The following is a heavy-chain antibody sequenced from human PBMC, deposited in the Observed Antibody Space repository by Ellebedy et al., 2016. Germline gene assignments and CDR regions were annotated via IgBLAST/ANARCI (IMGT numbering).Heavy chain of an antibody. D-gene: IGHD3-22*01. CDR1: GFTFSDHY. CDR3: ARDRPARRYYYDSSASSPGAFDI. Sequence: GGSLRLSCAASGFTFSDHYMDWVRQAPGKGLEWVGFIRSKAYGGTTEYAASVKGRFTISRDDSKNSLYLQMNSLKTEDTAVYYCARDRPARRYYYDSSASSPGAFDIWGQGTMVTVSS. V-gene: IGHV3-72*01. CDR2: IRSKAYGGTT. J-gene: IGHJ3*02.